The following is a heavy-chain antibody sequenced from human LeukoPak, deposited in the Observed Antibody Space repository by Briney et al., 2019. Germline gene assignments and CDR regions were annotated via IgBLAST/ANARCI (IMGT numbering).Heavy chain of an antibody. CDR2: INPNSGGT. CDR3: ARATVCSGGSCPLIDY. V-gene: IGHV1-2*02. D-gene: IGHD2-15*01. Sequence: ASVKVSCKASGYTFTGYYMHWVRQAPGQGLEWMGWINPNSGGTNYAQKFQGRVTMTRDTSIRTAYMELSRLRSDDTAVYYCARATVCSGGSCPLIDYWGQGTLVTVSS. J-gene: IGHJ4*02. CDR1: GYTFTGYY.